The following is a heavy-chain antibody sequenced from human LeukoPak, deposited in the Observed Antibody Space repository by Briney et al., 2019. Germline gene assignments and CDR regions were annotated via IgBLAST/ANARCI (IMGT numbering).Heavy chain of an antibody. CDR2: ISSSGSTI. J-gene: IGHJ5*02. CDR1: GFTFSSYE. D-gene: IGHD3-10*01. Sequence: PGGSLRLSCAASGFTFSSYEMNWVRQAPGKGLEWVSYISSSGSTIYYADSVKGRFTISRDNAKNSLYLQMNSLRAEDTAVYYCARDLQNTDYYGSGSLPNWFDPWGQGTLVTVSS. V-gene: IGHV3-48*03. CDR3: ARDLQNTDYYGSGSLPNWFDP.